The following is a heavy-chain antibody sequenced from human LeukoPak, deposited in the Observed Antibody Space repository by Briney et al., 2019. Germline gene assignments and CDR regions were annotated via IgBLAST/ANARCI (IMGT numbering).Heavy chain of an antibody. V-gene: IGHV4-31*03. J-gene: IGHJ4*02. Sequence: SETLSLTCTVSGGSISSGGYYWSWIRQHPGKGLEWIGYIYYSGSTYYNPSLKSRVTISVDTSKNQFSLKLSSVTAADTAVYYCARYTLELWFGDLRGYFDYWGQGTLVTVSS. D-gene: IGHD3-10*01. CDR1: GGSISSGGYY. CDR3: ARYTLELWFGDLRGYFDY. CDR2: IYYSGST.